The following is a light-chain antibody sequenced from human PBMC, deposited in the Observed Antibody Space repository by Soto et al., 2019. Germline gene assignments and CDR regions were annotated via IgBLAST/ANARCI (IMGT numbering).Light chain of an antibody. J-gene: IGLJ1*01. Sequence: QSVLTHPADVSGSRGQSITSSCTGTSSDVGGYKFVSWYQQHPGKAPKLMIYEVSNRPSGVSSRFSGSKSGNTASLTISGLQAEDEADYYCGSYTGSIYVFGPGTKVTVL. CDR3: GSYTGSIYV. V-gene: IGLV2-14*01. CDR2: EVS. CDR1: SSDVGGYKF.